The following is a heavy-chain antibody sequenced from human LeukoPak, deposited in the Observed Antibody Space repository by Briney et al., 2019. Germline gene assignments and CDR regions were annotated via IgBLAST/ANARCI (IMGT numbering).Heavy chain of an antibody. J-gene: IGHJ4*02. Sequence: ASVKVSCKASGYTFSTHDINWVRQAPGQGLEWMGWMNPNSGNTGYAQNFQGGVSISSDTSTSTAYMELSSLRSEDTAVYYCGRGSKYCNGDNCYDLDNWGQGTLVTVSS. CDR1: GYTFSTHD. CDR2: MNPNSGNT. V-gene: IGHV1-8*03. D-gene: IGHD2-15*01. CDR3: GRGSKYCNGDNCYDLDN.